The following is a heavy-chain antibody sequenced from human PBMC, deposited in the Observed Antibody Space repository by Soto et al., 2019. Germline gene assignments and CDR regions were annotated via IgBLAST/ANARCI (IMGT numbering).Heavy chain of an antibody. D-gene: IGHD1-7*01. V-gene: IGHV4-39*01. CDR2: IYYSGST. J-gene: IGHJ4*02. Sequence: SETLSLTCTVSGGSISSSSYYWGWIRQPPGKGLEWIGSIYYSGSTYYNPSLKSRVTISVDTSKNQFSLKLSSVTAADTAVYYCASTGILNYLTDFDYWGQGTLVTVSS. CDR3: ASTGILNYLTDFDY. CDR1: GGSISSSSYY.